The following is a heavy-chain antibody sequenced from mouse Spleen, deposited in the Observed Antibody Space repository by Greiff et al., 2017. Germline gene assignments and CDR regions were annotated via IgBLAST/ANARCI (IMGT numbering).Heavy chain of an antibody. D-gene: IGHD3-1*01. CDR1: GYTFTSYW. CDR2: IDPSDSYT. V-gene: IGHV1-69*01. CDR3: ARRLLGFYAMDY. J-gene: IGHJ4*01. Sequence: VQLQQPGAELVMPGASVKLSCKASGYTFTSYWMHWVKQRPGQGLEWIGEIDPSDSYTNYNQKFKGKATLTVDKSSSTAYMQLSSLTSEDSAVYYCARRLLGFYAMDYWGQGTSVTVSS.